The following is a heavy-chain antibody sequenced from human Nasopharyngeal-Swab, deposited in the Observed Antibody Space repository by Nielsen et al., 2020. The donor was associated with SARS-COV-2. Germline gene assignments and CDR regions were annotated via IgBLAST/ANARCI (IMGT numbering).Heavy chain of an antibody. CDR3: AATSVLRFLEWLNNWFDP. D-gene: IGHD3-3*01. J-gene: IGHJ5*02. CDR1: GGSISSSSYY. V-gene: IGHV4-39*01. CDR2: IYYSGST. Sequence: GSLRLSCTVSGGSISSSSYYWGWIRQPPGKGLEWIGSIYYSGSTYYNPSLKSRVTIPVDTSKNQFSLKLSSVTAADTAVYYCAATSVLRFLEWLNNWFDPWGQGTLVTVSS.